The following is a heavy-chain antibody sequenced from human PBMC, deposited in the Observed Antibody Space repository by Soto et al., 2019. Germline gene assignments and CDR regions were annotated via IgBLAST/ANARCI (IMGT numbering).Heavy chain of an antibody. D-gene: IGHD4-17*01. CDR1: GFTFSGSA. V-gene: IGHV3-73*01. Sequence: GGSLRLSCAASGFTFSGSAMHWVRQASGKGLEWVGRIRSKANSYATAYAASVKGRFTISRDDSKNTAYLQMNSLKTEDTAVYYCTRPIYGDSYYYYYGMDVWGQGTTVTVSS. CDR3: TRPIYGDSYYYYYGMDV. J-gene: IGHJ6*02. CDR2: IRSKANSYAT.